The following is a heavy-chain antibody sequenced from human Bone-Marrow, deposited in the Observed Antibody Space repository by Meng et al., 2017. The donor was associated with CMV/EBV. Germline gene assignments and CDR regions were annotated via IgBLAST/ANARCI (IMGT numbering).Heavy chain of an antibody. CDR2: INPNSGGT. CDR1: GYTFTGYY. CDR3: ARVGCSSTSCYRGPWFDP. D-gene: IGHD2-2*01. J-gene: IGHJ5*02. Sequence: ASVKVSCKASGYTFTGYYMHWVRQAPGQGLEWMGWINPNSGGTNYAQKCQGRVTMTRDTSISTAYMELSRLRSDDTAVYYCARVGCSSTSCYRGPWFDPWGQGTLVTVSS. V-gene: IGHV1-2*02.